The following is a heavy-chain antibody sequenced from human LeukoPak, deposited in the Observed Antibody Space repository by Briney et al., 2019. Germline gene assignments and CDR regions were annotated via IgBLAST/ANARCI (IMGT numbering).Heavy chain of an antibody. CDR2: INHSGTT. D-gene: IGHD1-26*01. CDR3: ASAYRSHQTFYSYRYCDN. J-gene: IGHJ4*02. Sequence: PSETLSLPCAAFGGSCRGSNWAWTPQPPGKGLEWIGEINHSGTTNYNPSLKSRVTISGDTSKNQFSLKLSSVTAADTATYYCASAYRSHQTFYSYRYCDNRVRGTMVSVSS. CDR1: GGSCRGSN. V-gene: IGHV4-34*01.